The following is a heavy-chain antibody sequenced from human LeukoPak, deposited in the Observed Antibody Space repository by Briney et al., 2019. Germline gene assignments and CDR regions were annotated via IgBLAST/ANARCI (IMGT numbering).Heavy chain of an antibody. CDR1: GGSISSYY. CDR3: ARGAGTWGTNYYYYMDV. CDR2: IYYSGST. Sequence: PSETLSLTCTVSGGSISSYYWSWIRQPPGKGLEWIGYIYYSGSTNYNPSLKSRVTISVDTSKNQFSLKLSSVTAADTAVYYCARGAGTWGTNYYYYMDVWGKGTTVTVSS. D-gene: IGHD2-8*01. V-gene: IGHV4-59*01. J-gene: IGHJ6*03.